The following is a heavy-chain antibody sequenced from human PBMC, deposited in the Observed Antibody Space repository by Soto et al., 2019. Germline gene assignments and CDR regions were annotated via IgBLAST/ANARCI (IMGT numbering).Heavy chain of an antibody. V-gene: IGHV4-4*07. Sequence: ETLSLSCTVSGACITGTSYWSWIRQPAVKGLEWIGRFSLSGTTNYNPSLRSRVTMSADVSKNQFSLRLTSVTAADTALYYCARGRTPPGAPAWYYFDSWGQGTLVTVS. J-gene: IGHJ4*02. CDR2: FSLSGTT. CDR3: ARGRTPPGAPAWYYFDS. CDR1: GACITGTSY. D-gene: IGHD2-8*02.